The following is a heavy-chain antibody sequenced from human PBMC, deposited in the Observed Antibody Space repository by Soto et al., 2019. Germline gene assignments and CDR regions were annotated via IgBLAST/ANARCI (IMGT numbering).Heavy chain of an antibody. V-gene: IGHV5-51*03. CDR3: ARQHGVDPANVWIDP. D-gene: IGHD2-8*01. CDR1: GYSFATYW. J-gene: IGHJ5*02. CDR2: IYPGDSDT. Sequence: PGKSLKISCKASGYSFATYWIGWVRQMPGKGLEWMGIIYPGDSDTMYSPSFQGQVIISADLSSTTTYLQWSSLKASDTAIYYCARQHGVDPANVWIDPWGQGTLVTVSS.